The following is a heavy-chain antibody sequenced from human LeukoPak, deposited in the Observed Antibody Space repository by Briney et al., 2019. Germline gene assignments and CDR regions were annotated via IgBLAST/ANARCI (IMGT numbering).Heavy chain of an antibody. D-gene: IGHD1-26*01. Sequence: GGSLRLSCAASGLTFSSYGMSWVRQAPGKGLEWVSGISGNGGGTKYADSVKGRFTISRDNSKNTLYLQMSGLRADDTAVYYCARHEVRGATTTFDYWGRGTLVTVSS. CDR2: ISGNGGGT. J-gene: IGHJ4*02. CDR1: GLTFSSYG. V-gene: IGHV3-23*01. CDR3: ARHEVRGATTTFDY.